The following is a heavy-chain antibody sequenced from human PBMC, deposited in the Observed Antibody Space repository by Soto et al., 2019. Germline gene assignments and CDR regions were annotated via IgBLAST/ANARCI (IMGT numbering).Heavy chain of an antibody. CDR1: GFTFDDYT. CDR3: AKSMMGFCRPFDF. V-gene: IGHV3-43*01. Sequence: GGSLRLSCAASGFTFDDYTMHWVRQAPGKDLEWVSLISWDGGSTYYADSVKGRFTISRDNSKNTLYLQMNSLRSEDTAVYYCAKSMMGFCRPFDFWGQETLVTVSS. J-gene: IGHJ4*02. CDR2: ISWDGGST. D-gene: IGHD3-22*01.